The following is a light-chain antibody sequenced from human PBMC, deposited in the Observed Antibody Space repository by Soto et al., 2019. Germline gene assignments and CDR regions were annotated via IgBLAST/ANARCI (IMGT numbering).Light chain of an antibody. CDR3: HQYNNWPIT. Sequence: EIVMTQSPATLSVSPGERATLSGSASQSVSTNLAWYQQKPGQAPRLLIYDASTRATGLPARFSGSGSGTEFTLTISSLQSEDFGVYYCHQYNNWPITFGQGTRLEI. CDR1: QSVSTN. V-gene: IGKV3-15*01. CDR2: DAS. J-gene: IGKJ5*01.